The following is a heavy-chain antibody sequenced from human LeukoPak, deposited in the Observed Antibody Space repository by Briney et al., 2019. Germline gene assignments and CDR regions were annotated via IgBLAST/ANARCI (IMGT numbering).Heavy chain of an antibody. D-gene: IGHD3-3*01. CDR2: ISSSSSTI. CDR1: GFTFSSYS. V-gene: IGHV3-48*01. Sequence: GGSLRLSCAASGFTFSSYSMNWVRQAPGKGLEWVSYISSSSSTIYYADSVKGRFTISRDNAKNSLYLQMNSLRAEDTAVYYCARWSGLYYYYYMDVWGKGTTVTVSS. J-gene: IGHJ6*03. CDR3: ARWSGLYYYYYMDV.